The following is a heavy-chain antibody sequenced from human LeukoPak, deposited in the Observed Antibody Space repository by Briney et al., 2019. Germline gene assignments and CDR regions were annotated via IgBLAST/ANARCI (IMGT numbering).Heavy chain of an antibody. Sequence: GGSPRLSCAASGFTVSSNYMSWVRQAPGKGLEWVSVIYSGGSTYYADSVKGRFTISRDNSKNTLYLQMNSLRAEDTAVYYCASSSRYYYYGMDVWGQGTTVTVSS. CDR1: GFTVSSNY. CDR2: IYSGGST. CDR3: ASSSRYYYYGMDV. J-gene: IGHJ6*02. V-gene: IGHV3-66*02.